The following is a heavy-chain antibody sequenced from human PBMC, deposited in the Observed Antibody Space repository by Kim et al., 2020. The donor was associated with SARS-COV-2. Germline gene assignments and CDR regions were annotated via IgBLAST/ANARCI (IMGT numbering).Heavy chain of an antibody. J-gene: IGHJ6*02. Sequence: SETLSLTCTVSCGSISSYYWSWIRQPPGKGLEWIGYIYYSGSTNYNPSLESRVTITVDTSKNQFSLKLSSVTAADTAVYYCAREQHGRPTSSGWFGDYDYGMDVWGQGTTVTVSS. V-gene: IGHV4-59*01. D-gene: IGHD6-19*01. CDR2: IYYSGST. CDR1: CGSISSYY. CDR3: AREQHGRPTSSGWFGDYDYGMDV.